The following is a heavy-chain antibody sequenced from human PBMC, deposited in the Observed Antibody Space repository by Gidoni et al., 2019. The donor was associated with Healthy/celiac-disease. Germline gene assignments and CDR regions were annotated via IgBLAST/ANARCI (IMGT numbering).Heavy chain of an antibody. Sequence: QVQLVQSGAEVKKPGASVKVSCKASGYTFTSYGISWVRQAPGQGLEWMGWLSAYNGNTNYAQKLQGRVTMTTDTSTSTAYMELRSLRSDDTAVYYCARAIFGVVIPPGWFDPWGQGTLVTVSS. V-gene: IGHV1-18*01. CDR1: GYTFTSYG. CDR3: ARAIFGVVIPPGWFDP. CDR2: LSAYNGNT. J-gene: IGHJ5*02. D-gene: IGHD3-3*01.